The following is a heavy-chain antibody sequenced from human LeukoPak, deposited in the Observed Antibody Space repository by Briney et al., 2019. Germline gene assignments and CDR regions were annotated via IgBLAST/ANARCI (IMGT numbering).Heavy chain of an antibody. J-gene: IGHJ4*02. CDR3: ARDTAMVKFDQ. CDR1: GYTFNRNA. D-gene: IGHD5-18*01. CDR2: INTNTGNP. V-gene: IGHV7-4-1*02. Sequence: GASVKVSCKGSGYTFNRNAMNWVRQAPGQGLEWMGWINTNTGNPTYAQGFTGRFVFSLDTSVGTAYLQISSLKAEDTAVYYCARDTAMVKFDQWGQGTLVTVPS.